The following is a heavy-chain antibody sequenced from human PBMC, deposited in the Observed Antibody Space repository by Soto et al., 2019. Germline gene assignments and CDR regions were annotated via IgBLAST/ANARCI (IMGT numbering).Heavy chain of an antibody. CDR3: AKDRAAVTGAYYYYAMDV. Sequence: PGGSLRLSCAASGFTFDDYTMHWVRQAPGKSLEWVSLISWDGGKTYYADSVKGRFTISRDSSKNSLHLQMNSLTTEDSASYYCAKDRAAVTGAYYYYAMDVWGQGTTLTVSS. D-gene: IGHD6-19*01. CDR2: ISWDGGKT. J-gene: IGHJ6*02. V-gene: IGHV3-43*01. CDR1: GFTFDDYT.